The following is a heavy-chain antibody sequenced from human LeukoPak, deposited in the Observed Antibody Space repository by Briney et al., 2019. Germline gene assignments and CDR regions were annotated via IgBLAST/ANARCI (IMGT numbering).Heavy chain of an antibody. D-gene: IGHD2-15*01. J-gene: IGHJ4*02. CDR3: AREVVVAAFFDY. CDR1: GFTFSSYE. CDR2: ISSSGSTI. V-gene: IGHV3-48*03. Sequence: GGSLRLSCAASGFTFSSYEMNWVRQAPGKGLEWVSYISSSGSTIYYADSVKGRFTISRDNAKNSLYPQMNCLRAEDTAVYYCAREVVVAAFFDYWGQGTLVTVSS.